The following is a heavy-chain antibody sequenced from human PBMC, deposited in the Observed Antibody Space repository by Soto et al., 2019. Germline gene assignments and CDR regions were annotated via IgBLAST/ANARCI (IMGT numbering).Heavy chain of an antibody. D-gene: IGHD1-26*01. CDR1: GFTFTPYA. CDR2: LSYDGNNN. Sequence: QVQLVDSGGGVVQPGRSLRLSCAASGFTFTPYAMHWVRQAPGKGLEWVACLSYDGNNNYYADSVRGRFTVSRDNSKNTLYLPMNSLRREDTAVYYRATREGAVDYWGQGTVVTVSS. J-gene: IGHJ4*02. V-gene: IGHV3-30-3*01. CDR3: ATREGAVDY.